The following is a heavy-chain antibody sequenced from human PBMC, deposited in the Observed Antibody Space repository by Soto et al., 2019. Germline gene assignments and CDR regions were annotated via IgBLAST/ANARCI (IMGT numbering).Heavy chain of an antibody. Sequence: VASVKVSCKASGYSFSTYDISWLRQAPGKGLDWMGVISPKNGNINFAWKFLDSVIMTTDKSTTPAYLDLERLRYADTHIYYSETSYESGFDPWGHGTLVTVSS. CDR2: ISPKNGNI. D-gene: IGHD3-10*01. CDR3: ETSYESGFDP. V-gene: IGHV1-18*04. CDR1: GYSFSTYD. J-gene: IGHJ5*02.